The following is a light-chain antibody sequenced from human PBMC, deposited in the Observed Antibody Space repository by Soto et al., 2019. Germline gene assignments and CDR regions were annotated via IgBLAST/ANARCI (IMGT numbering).Light chain of an antibody. V-gene: IGKV3-15*01. J-gene: IGKJ4*01. CDR3: QHYNNLPLT. CDR1: QSVTND. CDR2: GAS. Sequence: EVVLTQSPATLSVSPGERATLSCRASQSVTNDLAWYRQRPGQAPRLLIYGASARAPGIPARFSGTGYGTEFTLSISSVQSEDSAVYYCQHYNNLPLTFGGGAKVEIK.